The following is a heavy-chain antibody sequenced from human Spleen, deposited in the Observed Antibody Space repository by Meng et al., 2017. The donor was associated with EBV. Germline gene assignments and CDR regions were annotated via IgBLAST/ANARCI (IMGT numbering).Heavy chain of an antibody. CDR3: ATARRSSTWYLDN. V-gene: IGHV1-24*01. CDR2: YDPEDEET. Sequence: LIRPGAEVRNPGDSVNVSCKVSEYALNEIAIHGVRQAPGKGLEWMGGYDPEDEETIYAQKFQGRVTMAEDTSTDTAYMELSSLSSEDTAVYYCATARRSSTWYLDNWGQGALVTVSS. CDR1: EYALNEIA. D-gene: IGHD6-13*01. J-gene: IGHJ4*02.